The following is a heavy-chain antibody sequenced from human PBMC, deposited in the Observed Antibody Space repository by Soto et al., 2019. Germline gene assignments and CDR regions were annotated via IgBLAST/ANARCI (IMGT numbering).Heavy chain of an antibody. CDR2: INGDGSST. J-gene: IGHJ6*02. Sequence: DVQLVESGGGLVQPGGSLRLSCAASGFTFSNYWMHWVRQAPGKGLVWVSRINGDGSSTFYADSVRGRFTVSRDNARDTLFLQINSLRAEDTAVYFCARDLRNYYDMDVWGQGTTVTVSS. CDR3: ARDLRNYYDMDV. CDR1: GFTFSNYW. V-gene: IGHV3-74*01.